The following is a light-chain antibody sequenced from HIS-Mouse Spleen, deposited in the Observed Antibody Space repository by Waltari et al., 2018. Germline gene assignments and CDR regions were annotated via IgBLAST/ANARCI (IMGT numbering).Light chain of an antibody. V-gene: IGKV3-11*01. CDR2: DAS. J-gene: IGKJ5*01. Sequence: EIVLTQSPATLSLSPGERPTLSCRASQSVSSYLAWYQQKPGQAPRLLIYDASNRATGIPARFSGSGSGTDLPLTISSLEPEDFAVYYCQQRSNWPPTFGQGTRLEIK. CDR1: QSVSSY. CDR3: QQRSNWPPT.